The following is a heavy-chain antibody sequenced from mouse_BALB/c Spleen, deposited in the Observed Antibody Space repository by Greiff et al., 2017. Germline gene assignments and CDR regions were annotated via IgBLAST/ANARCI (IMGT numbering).Heavy chain of an antibody. V-gene: IGHV5-12-1*01. D-gene: IGHD1-1*02. J-gene: IGHJ3*01. Sequence: DVMLVESGGGLVKPGGSLKLSCAASGFAFSSYDMSWVRQTPEKRLEWVAYISSGGGSTYYPDTVKGRFTISRDNAKNTLYLQMSSLKSEDTAMYYCARHVSYGQAWFAYWGQGTLVTVSA. CDR1: GFAFSSYD. CDR3: ARHVSYGQAWFAY. CDR2: ISSGGGST.